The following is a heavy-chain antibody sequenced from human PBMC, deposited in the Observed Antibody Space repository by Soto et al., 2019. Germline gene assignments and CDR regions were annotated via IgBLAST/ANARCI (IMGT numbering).Heavy chain of an antibody. CDR1: GGSFIYYQ. J-gene: IGHJ3*02. CDR2: INHRGST. V-gene: IGHV4-34*01. Sequence: QVQLQQWGAGLLKPSETLSLTCAVSGGSFIYYQWSWIRQPPGKGLERIGEINHRGSTNYNPSLQGTATLPLGPPITPFPRKLSSVTAADTAVYYRAGGPDGFDIWSQGTMVTVSS. CDR3: AGGPDGFDI.